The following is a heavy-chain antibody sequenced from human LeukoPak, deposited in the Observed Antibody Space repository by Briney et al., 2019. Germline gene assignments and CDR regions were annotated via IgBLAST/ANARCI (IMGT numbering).Heavy chain of an antibody. Sequence: GESLKISCKGSGYSFTSYSIGWVRQMPGKGLEWMGILYAGHSDTAYSPSFQGQVTISADESISTAYLQWNSLQASDTAMYYCARAGTYGDRSFDYWGQGTLVTVSS. CDR3: ARAGTYGDRSFDY. V-gene: IGHV5-51*01. CDR1: GYSFTSYS. D-gene: IGHD4-17*01. J-gene: IGHJ4*02. CDR2: LYAGHSDT.